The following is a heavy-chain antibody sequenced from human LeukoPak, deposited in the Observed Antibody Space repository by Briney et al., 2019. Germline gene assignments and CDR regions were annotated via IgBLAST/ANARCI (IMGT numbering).Heavy chain of an antibody. CDR2: IYYSGST. J-gene: IGHJ4*02. V-gene: IGHV4-59*12. Sequence: SETLSLTCTVSGGSISSYYWSWIRQPPGKGLEWIGYIYYSGSTNYNPSLKSRVTISVDTSKNQFSLKLSSVTAADTAVYYCRGTTSIVAVNSGGYFDYWGQGTLVTVSS. CDR3: RGTTSIVAVNSGGYFDY. CDR1: GGSISSYY. D-gene: IGHD2-2*01.